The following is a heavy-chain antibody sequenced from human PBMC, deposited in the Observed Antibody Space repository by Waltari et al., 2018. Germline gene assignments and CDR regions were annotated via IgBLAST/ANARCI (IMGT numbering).Heavy chain of an antibody. CDR1: GFPFSDFA. CDR2: IRGGFRNII. Sequence: DVQLVESGGGLVQPGGSLRLSCAASGFPFSDFALNLIRQAPGKGPEWLSDIRGGFRNIIHYAQSVKGRFTISRDDAKNSLYLQMSNLRVDDTAIYYCARDHLWAVDYWGQGTVVTVSS. CDR3: ARDHLWAVDY. D-gene: IGHD2-21*01. V-gene: IGHV3-48*01. J-gene: IGHJ4*02.